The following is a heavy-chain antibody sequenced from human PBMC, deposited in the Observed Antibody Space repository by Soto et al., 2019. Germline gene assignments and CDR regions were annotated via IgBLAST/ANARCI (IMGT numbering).Heavy chain of an antibody. CDR3: AREGVVVVAATQRRARGYYGMDV. CDR2: IWYDGSNK. J-gene: IGHJ6*02. V-gene: IGHV3-33*01. CDR1: GFTFSSYG. D-gene: IGHD2-15*01. Sequence: QTSETLRLSCAASGFTFSSYGMHWVRQAPGKGLEWVAVIWYDGSNKYYADSVKGRLTISRDNSKNTLYLQMNSLRAEDMAVYYCAREGVVVVAATQRRARGYYGMDVWGQGTTVTVSS.